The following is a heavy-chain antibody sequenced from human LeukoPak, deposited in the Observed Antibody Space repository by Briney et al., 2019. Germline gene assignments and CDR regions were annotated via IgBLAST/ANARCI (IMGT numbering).Heavy chain of an antibody. Sequence: SETLSLTCNVSGASIRSGRNYWGWIRQSPGKGLEWIGSIYYSGSSSYNPSLKSRVTISVDTSKNQFSLKLSSVTATDTAVYYCARWSPIDYWGQGTLVTVSS. V-gene: IGHV4-39*01. J-gene: IGHJ4*02. D-gene: IGHD1-26*01. CDR2: IYYSGSS. CDR3: ARWSPIDY. CDR1: GASIRSGRNY.